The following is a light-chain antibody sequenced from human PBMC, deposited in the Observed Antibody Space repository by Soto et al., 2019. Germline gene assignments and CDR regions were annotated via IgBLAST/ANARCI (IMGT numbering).Light chain of an antibody. V-gene: IGLV2-14*01. Sequence: QSVLTQPASVSGSPGQSITISCTGTSSDVGGYNYVSWYQQHPGKAPKLMIYEVTNRPSGVSNRFSGSKSGNTASLTISGLQAEDEADYYCSSYTSSSTVLFGVGTKLTVL. CDR1: SSDVGGYNY. J-gene: IGLJ2*01. CDR3: SSYTSSSTVL. CDR2: EVT.